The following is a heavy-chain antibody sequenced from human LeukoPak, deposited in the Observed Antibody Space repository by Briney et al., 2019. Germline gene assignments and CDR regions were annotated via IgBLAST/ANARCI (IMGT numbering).Heavy chain of an antibody. CDR2: IYTSGST. J-gene: IGHJ6*03. D-gene: IGHD5-24*01. CDR3: ARDRSTYNNYDYYYMDV. V-gene: IGHV4-4*07. CDR1: GGSISSYY. Sequence: TPSETLSLTCTVSGGSISSYYWSWIRQPAGKGLEWIGRIYTSGSTNYNPSLKSRVTMSVDTSKNQLSLKLSSVTAADPAVYYCARDRSTYNNYDYYYMDVWGKGTTVTVSS.